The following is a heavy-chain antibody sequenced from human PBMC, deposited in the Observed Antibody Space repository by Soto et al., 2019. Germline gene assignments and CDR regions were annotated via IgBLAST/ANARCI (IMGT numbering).Heavy chain of an antibody. D-gene: IGHD3-22*01. CDR3: ARSIVVVPSFDY. Sequence: GASVKVSCKASGYTFTSYAMHWVRQAPGQRLEWMGWINAGNGNTKYSQKFQGRVTITRDTSASTAYMELSSLRSEDTAVYYCARSIVVVPSFDYWGQGTLVTVSS. V-gene: IGHV1-3*01. J-gene: IGHJ4*02. CDR2: INAGNGNT. CDR1: GYTFTSYA.